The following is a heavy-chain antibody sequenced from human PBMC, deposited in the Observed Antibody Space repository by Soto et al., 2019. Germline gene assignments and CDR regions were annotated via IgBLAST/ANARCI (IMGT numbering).Heavy chain of an antibody. CDR1: GGSISSYY. CDR3: GRGGLLRFGDPDPIAY. D-gene: IGHD3-10*01. J-gene: IGHJ4*02. V-gene: IGHV4-59*01. CDR2: IYYSGST. Sequence: SETLSLTCTVSGGSISSYYWSWIRQPPGKGLEWIGYIYYSGSTNYSPSLKSPVTISVDTSKNQFSLKLSSVTAADTAVYFCGRGGLLRFGDPDPIAYWGQGTLVTVSS.